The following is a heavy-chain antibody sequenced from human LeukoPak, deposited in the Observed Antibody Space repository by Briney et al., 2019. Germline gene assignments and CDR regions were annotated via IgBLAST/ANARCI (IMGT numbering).Heavy chain of an antibody. CDR2: MLDTVTT. CDR1: GASMNTHY. J-gene: IGHJ4*02. D-gene: IGHD5-18*01. CDR3: ATIKRGNIFGYFDF. V-gene: IGHV4-59*11. Sequence: PSETLSLTCAVSGASMNTHYWSWSRHPPGEGLEWIGYMLDTVTTKDNPSLKSRFTLSADTSKNQSSLRLTSVTAADTGVYYCATIKRGNIFGYFDFWGQGIPVTVSS.